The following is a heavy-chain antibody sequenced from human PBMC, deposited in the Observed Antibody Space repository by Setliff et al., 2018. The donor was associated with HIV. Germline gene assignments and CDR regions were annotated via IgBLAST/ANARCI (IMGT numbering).Heavy chain of an antibody. V-gene: IGHV1-2*02. CDR3: ARVISGRGRELPDFDY. CDR1: GYTFTAHH. Sequence: ASVKVSCKSSGYTFTAHHIHWVRQAPGQGPEWMGWIIPKSGETSYAEKFRGRVTMTRDTSISTAYMELSSLRSEDTAIYYCARVISGRGRELPDFDYWGQGTLVTVSS. D-gene: IGHD1-7*01. J-gene: IGHJ4*02. CDR2: IIPKSGET.